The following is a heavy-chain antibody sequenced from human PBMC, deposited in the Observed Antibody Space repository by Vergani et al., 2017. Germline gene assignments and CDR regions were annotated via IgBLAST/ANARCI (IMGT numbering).Heavy chain of an antibody. CDR1: GYSFTSHW. J-gene: IGHJ4*02. CDR3: ATLYCRGGICPIDY. Sequence: EVQLVQSGAEVKKPGESLKISCKCSGYSFTSHWIGWVRQMPGKGLEWMGIIDPGDSDTRYSPSFQGQVTISADKSNSTAYLQWSSLKASDTAIYYCATLYCRGGICPIDYWGQGTLVTVTS. CDR2: IDPGDSDT. D-gene: IGHD2-15*01. V-gene: IGHV5-51*01.